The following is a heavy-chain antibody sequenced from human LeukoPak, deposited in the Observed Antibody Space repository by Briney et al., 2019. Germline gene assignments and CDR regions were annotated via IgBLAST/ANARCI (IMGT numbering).Heavy chain of an antibody. D-gene: IGHD4-17*01. V-gene: IGHV1-18*04. CDR2: ISAYNGNT. Sequence: ASVKVSCKASGYTFTSYGITWVRQAPGQGLEWMGWISAYNGNTNYAQKLQGRVTMTTDTSTSTAYMELRSLRSDDTAVYYCARPNGDYVGDYFDYWGQGTPVTVSS. J-gene: IGHJ4*02. CDR3: ARPNGDYVGDYFDY. CDR1: GYTFTSYG.